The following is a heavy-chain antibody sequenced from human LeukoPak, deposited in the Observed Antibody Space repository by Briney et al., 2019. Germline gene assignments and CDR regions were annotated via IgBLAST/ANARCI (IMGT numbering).Heavy chain of an antibody. J-gene: IGHJ4*02. D-gene: IGHD3-22*01. CDR1: GFTVSTYW. CDR3: ARDLTGPYDH. V-gene: IGHV3-74*01. Sequence: PGKSLRLSCAASGFTVSTYWMHWVRQAPGKGLVRVARINVEGNYIDYAESVKGRFTISRDSAKNTLYLQMNSVRAEDTAVYSCARDLTGPYDHWGQGTLVTVSS. CDR2: INVEGNYI.